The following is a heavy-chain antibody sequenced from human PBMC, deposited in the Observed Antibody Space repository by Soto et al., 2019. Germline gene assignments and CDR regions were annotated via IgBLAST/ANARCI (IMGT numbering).Heavy chain of an antibody. CDR1: GGTFSSYA. Sequence: QVQLVQSGAEVKKPGSSVKVSCKASGGTFSSYAISWVRQAPGQGLEWMGGIIPIFGTANYAQKFQGRVTITADESTSTAYMELSSLRSEDTVVYYCASGIYCSSTSCSDYWGQGTLVTVSS. CDR2: IIPIFGTA. D-gene: IGHD2-2*01. V-gene: IGHV1-69*01. J-gene: IGHJ4*02. CDR3: ASGIYCSSTSCSDY.